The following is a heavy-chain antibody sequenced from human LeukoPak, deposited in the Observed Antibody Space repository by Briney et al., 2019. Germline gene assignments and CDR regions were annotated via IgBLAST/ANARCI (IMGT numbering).Heavy chain of an antibody. Sequence: GGSLRLSCAASGFTFSSSSLNWVRQAPGKGLEWVSYISSSGSTISYADSVKGRFTISRDNTKNSLYLQMDSLRAEDTAVYYCRGCSSTSCYDYWGQGTLVTVSS. V-gene: IGHV3-48*04. CDR2: ISSSGSTI. CDR1: GFTFSSSS. J-gene: IGHJ4*02. D-gene: IGHD2-2*01. CDR3: RGCSSTSCYDY.